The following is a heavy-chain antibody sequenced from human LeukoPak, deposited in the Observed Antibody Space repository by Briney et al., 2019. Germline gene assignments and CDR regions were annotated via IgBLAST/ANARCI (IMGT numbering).Heavy chain of an antibody. Sequence: GGSLRLSCAASGFTFSSYAMSWVRQAPGKGLEWVSAISGSGGSTYYADSVKGRFTISRDNSKNTVHLQMNSLRAEDTAVYYCARETAVRGGGAFDIWGQGTMVTVSS. J-gene: IGHJ3*02. V-gene: IGHV3-23*01. CDR1: GFTFSSYA. D-gene: IGHD3-10*01. CDR3: ARETAVRGGGAFDI. CDR2: ISGSGGST.